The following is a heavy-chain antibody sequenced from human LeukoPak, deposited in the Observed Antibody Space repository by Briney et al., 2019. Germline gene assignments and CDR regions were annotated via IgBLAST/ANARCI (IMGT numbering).Heavy chain of an antibody. CDR3: ARSLKSNSRDAFDI. V-gene: IGHV4-59*08. D-gene: IGHD2/OR15-2a*01. CDR2: MYYSGSA. CDR1: GDSISSYY. Sequence: PSETLSLTCTVSGDSISSYYWSWIRQPPGKGLEWIGQMYYSGSAKYNPSLKSRSTTSVDTSKNQFTLNLSSVTASDTAVYYCARSLKSNSRDAFDIWGQGTMVTVSS. J-gene: IGHJ3*02.